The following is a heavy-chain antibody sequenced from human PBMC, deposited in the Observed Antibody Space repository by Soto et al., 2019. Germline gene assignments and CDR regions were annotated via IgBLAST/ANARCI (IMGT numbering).Heavy chain of an antibody. Sequence: SETLSLTCTVPGGCVNIGTYYWSWIRQPPGKGLEWIGFIYYSGSAFYSPSLKSRVTISVDTSKNQFSLKLRSVTAADTAVYYCARAARDYKPTRHPSNHDYWGQGTLVTVSS. CDR3: ARAARDYKPTRHPSNHDY. V-gene: IGHV4-31*03. CDR1: GGCVNIGTYY. J-gene: IGHJ4*02. CDR2: IYYSGSA. D-gene: IGHD4-4*01.